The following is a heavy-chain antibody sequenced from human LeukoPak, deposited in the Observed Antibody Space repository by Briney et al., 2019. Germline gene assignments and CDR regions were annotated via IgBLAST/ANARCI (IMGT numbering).Heavy chain of an antibody. CDR1: GFTFSSYW. J-gene: IGHJ2*01. CDR2: IYSGGST. Sequence: GGSLRLSCAASGFTFSSYWMSWVRQAPGKGLEWVSVIYSGGSTYYADSVKGRFTISRDNSKNTLYLQMNSLRAEDTAVYYCARDRRIAAAAGWYFDLWGRGTLVTVSS. D-gene: IGHD6-13*01. V-gene: IGHV3-53*01. CDR3: ARDRRIAAAAGWYFDL.